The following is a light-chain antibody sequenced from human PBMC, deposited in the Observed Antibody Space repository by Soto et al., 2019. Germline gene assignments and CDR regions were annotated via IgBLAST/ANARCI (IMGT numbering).Light chain of an antibody. CDR3: SSYTGGNPSYV. V-gene: IGLV2-8*01. CDR1: SSDVGGYDY. CDR2: EVT. J-gene: IGLJ1*01. Sequence: SVLTQPPSASGSPGRSVTISCTGTSSDVGGYDYVSWYQQHPGKAPKLMIYEVTIRPSGVSDRFSGSKSGNTASLTVSGLQAEDEADYYCSSYTGGNPSYVFGTGTKVTVL.